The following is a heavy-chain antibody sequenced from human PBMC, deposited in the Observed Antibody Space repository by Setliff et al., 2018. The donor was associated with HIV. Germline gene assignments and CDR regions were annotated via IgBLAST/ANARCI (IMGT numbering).Heavy chain of an antibody. D-gene: IGHD3-10*01. Sequence: GPSVKVSCKASGHTFSNYDVIWVRRATGQGLEWMGWMNPNSGDTGYAQKFQGRVIMTRDTSISTAYMELSSLTSADTAVYYCASGKGVRGVIITGGLDVWGKGTTVTVSS. CDR2: MNPNSGDT. CDR1: GHTFSNYD. J-gene: IGHJ6*04. V-gene: IGHV1-8*01. CDR3: ASGKGVRGVIITGGLDV.